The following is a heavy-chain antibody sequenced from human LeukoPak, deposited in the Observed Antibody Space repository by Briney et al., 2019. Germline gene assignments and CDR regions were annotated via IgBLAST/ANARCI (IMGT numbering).Heavy chain of an antibody. V-gene: IGHV3-48*01. CDR3: VRGQTNLDNWFDP. CDR1: GFTFSNYG. Sequence: GSLRLSCEASGFTFSNYGMNWVRQAPGKGLEWVSYIRPNDGTTHYADSVKGRFTISRDNAKNSLSLQMTSLSVDDSAVYYCVRGQTNLDNWFDPWGQGTLVIVS. CDR2: IRPNDGTT. J-gene: IGHJ5*02. D-gene: IGHD2-8*01.